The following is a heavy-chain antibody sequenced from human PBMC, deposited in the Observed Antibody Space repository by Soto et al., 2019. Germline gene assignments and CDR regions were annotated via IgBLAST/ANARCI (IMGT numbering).Heavy chain of an antibody. CDR2: IIPILGIA. J-gene: IGHJ1*01. V-gene: IGHV1-69*04. Sequence: GASVKVSCKASGGTFSSYTISWARQAPGQGLEWMGRIIPILGIANYAQKFQGRVTITADKSTSTAYMELSSLRSEDTAVYYCARDPHNGCGGDCYLTPEYFQHWGQGTLVTVSS. D-gene: IGHD2-21*01. CDR1: GGTFSSYT. CDR3: ARDPHNGCGGDCYLTPEYFQH.